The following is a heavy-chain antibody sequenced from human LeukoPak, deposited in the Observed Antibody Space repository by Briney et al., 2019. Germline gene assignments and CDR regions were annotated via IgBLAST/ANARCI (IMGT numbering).Heavy chain of an antibody. V-gene: IGHV4-4*07. Sequence: SETLSLTCTVSGGSISSYYWSWIRQPAGKGLEWIGRIYTSGSTYYNPSLKSRVTISVDTSKNQFSLKLSPVTAADTAVYYCARRRQEWLVEWAFDYWGQGTLVTVSS. D-gene: IGHD6-19*01. CDR1: GGSISSYY. CDR2: IYTSGST. J-gene: IGHJ4*02. CDR3: ARRRQEWLVEWAFDY.